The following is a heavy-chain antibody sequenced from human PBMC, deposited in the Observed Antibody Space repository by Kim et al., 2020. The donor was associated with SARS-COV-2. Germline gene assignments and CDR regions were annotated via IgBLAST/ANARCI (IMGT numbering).Heavy chain of an antibody. D-gene: IGHD3-10*01. CDR3: ARDPYYSFMDV. J-gene: IGHJ6*02. Sequence: NYHPSLKSRVTISVDTSKNQFSLKLSSVTAADTAVYYCARDPYYSFMDVWGQGTTVTVSS. V-gene: IGHV4-59*01.